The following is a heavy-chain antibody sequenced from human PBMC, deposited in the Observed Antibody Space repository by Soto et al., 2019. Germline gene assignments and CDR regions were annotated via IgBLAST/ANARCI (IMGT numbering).Heavy chain of an antibody. J-gene: IGHJ3*02. V-gene: IGHV1-18*01. CDR2: ISAYNGNT. CDR3: ASDRYDSSGPAPGYAFDI. CDR1: GYTFTSYG. D-gene: IGHD3-22*01. Sequence: QVQLVQSGAEVKKPGASVKVSCKASGYTFTSYGISWVRQAPGQGLEWMGWISAYNGNTNYAQKLQGRVTMTTDTSTSTAYMELRSLRSDDTAVYYCASDRYDSSGPAPGYAFDIWGQGTMVTVSS.